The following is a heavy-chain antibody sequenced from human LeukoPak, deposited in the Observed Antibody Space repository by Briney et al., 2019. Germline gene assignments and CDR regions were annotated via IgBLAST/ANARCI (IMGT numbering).Heavy chain of an antibody. J-gene: IGHJ5*02. CDR3: ARAGIPGYCTNVTCSNWLDP. D-gene: IGHD2-8*01. V-gene: IGHV1-69*06. CDR2: IIPMFGTP. CDR1: GDTFTTYA. Sequence: SVKVSCKTSGDTFTTYAIIWGRQAPGQGLEWMGGIIPMFGTPNYAQRLQGRVTITADKSTKTAYMELSSLRSEDTAVYYCARAGIPGYCTNVTCSNWLDPWGQGTLVTVSS.